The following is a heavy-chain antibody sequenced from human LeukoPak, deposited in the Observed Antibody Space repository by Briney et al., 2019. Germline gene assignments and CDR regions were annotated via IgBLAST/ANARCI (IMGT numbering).Heavy chain of an antibody. J-gene: IGHJ4*02. V-gene: IGHV1-46*01. D-gene: IGHD1-26*01. CDR1: GYTFTSYY. CDR2: INPSGAST. Sequence: GASVKVSCKASGYTFTSYYMHWVRQAPGQGLEWMGIINPSGASTSYAHYAQKFQGRVTMTRDMSTSIVYMEVSSLRSEDTAVYFCARGRLDAGELPGHYWGQGTLVTVSS. CDR3: ARGRLDAGELPGHY.